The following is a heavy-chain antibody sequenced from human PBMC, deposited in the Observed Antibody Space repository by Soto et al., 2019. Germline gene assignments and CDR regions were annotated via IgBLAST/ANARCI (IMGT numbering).Heavy chain of an antibody. V-gene: IGHV4-31*03. CDR2: IYYRGNP. CDR3: ASGHSYGHSRFFGS. J-gene: IGHJ5*02. CDR1: GESISSDGFY. Sequence: QVQLQESGPGLVKPSQTLSLTCTVSGESISSDGFYWSWIRQHPEKGLECIGYIYYRGNPYYTPALKSRISMSVDMSKNQFSLKLSNVTAADTAVYFCASGHSYGHSRFFGSWGQGTLVTVSS. D-gene: IGHD5-18*01.